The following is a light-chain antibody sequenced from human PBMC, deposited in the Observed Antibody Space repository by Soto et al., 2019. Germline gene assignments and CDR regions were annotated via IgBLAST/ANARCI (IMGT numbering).Light chain of an antibody. CDR3: CSYAGSYTYVI. V-gene: IGLV2-11*01. CDR2: DVS. Sequence: QSALTQPRSVSGSPGQSVTISCTGTSSDVGGYNYVSWYQQHPGEAPKLMIYDVSKRPSGVPDRFSGSKSGNTASLTISGLQAEDEDDYSCCSYAGSYTYVIFGGGTKLTVL. J-gene: IGLJ2*01. CDR1: SSDVGGYNY.